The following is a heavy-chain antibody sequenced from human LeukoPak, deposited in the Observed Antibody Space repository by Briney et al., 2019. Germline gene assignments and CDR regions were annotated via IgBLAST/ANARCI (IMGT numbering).Heavy chain of an antibody. V-gene: IGHV3-21*01. CDR1: GFTFSDYS. J-gene: IGHJ4*02. CDR2: ISSSSNYI. CDR3: ARDSSGMATTWSSF. D-gene: IGHD5-24*01. Sequence: GGSLRLSCVASGFTFSDYSMNWVRQAPGKGLEWVSSISSSSNYIYYADSVKGRLTISRDNAKNSLFLQMNSLRAEDTAVYYCARDSSGMATTWSSFWGQGSLVTVSS.